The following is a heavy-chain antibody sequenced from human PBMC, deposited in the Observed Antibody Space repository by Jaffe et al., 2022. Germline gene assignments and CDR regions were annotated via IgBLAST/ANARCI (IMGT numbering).Heavy chain of an antibody. CDR2: ISGSGGST. CDR1: GFTFSSYA. V-gene: IGHV3-23*01. D-gene: IGHD2-15*01. Sequence: EVQLLESGGGLVQPGGSLRLSCAASGFTFSSYAMSWVRQAPGKGLEWVSAISGSGGSTYYADSVKGRFTISRDNSKNTLYLQMNSLRAEDTAVYYCAKDRHLYCSGGSCYHYWGQGTLVTVSS. J-gene: IGHJ4*02. CDR3: AKDRHLYCSGGSCYHY.